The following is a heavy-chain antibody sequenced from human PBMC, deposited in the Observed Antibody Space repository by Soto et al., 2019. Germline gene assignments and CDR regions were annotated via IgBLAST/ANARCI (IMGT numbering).Heavy chain of an antibody. CDR3: ARRVSSGVGNWFDP. CDR2: IYYSGST. J-gene: IGHJ5*02. CDR1: GGSISSYY. D-gene: IGHD6-19*01. Sequence: PSETLSLTCTVSGGSISSYYWSWIRQPPGKGLEWIGYIYYSGSTNYNPSLKSRVTISVDTSKNQFSLKLSSVTAADTAVYYCARRVSSGVGNWFDPWGQGTLVTVSS. V-gene: IGHV4-59*01.